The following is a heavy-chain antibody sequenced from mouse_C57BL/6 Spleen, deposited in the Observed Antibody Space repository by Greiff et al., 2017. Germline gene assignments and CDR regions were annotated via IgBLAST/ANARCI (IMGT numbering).Heavy chain of an antibody. CDR1: GYTFTSYD. CDR3: ARPRAAQALYYFDY. CDR2: IYPRDGST. V-gene: IGHV1-85*01. J-gene: IGHJ2*01. Sequence: VKLVESGPELVKPGASVKLSCKASGYTFTSYDINWVKQRPGQGLEWIGWIYPRDGSTEYNEKFKGKATLTVDTSSSTAYMELHSLTSEDSAVYFCARPRAAQALYYFDYWGQGTTLTVSS. D-gene: IGHD3-2*02.